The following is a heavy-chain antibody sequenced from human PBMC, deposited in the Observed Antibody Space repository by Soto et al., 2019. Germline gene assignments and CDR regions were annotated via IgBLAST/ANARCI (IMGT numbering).Heavy chain of an antibody. Sequence: EVQLAESGRGMVQPGGSLRLSCVASGFTFSSYDMHWVRQAPGKGLEYVSSISSNGGTTYYGNSVKGRFTISRDNSKNTLYLQMVSLRAEDMAVYYCVRRVSGNYDYWGQGTLVIVSS. CDR1: GFTFSSYD. D-gene: IGHD1-7*01. V-gene: IGHV3-64*01. J-gene: IGHJ4*02. CDR2: ISSNGGTT. CDR3: VRRVSGNYDY.